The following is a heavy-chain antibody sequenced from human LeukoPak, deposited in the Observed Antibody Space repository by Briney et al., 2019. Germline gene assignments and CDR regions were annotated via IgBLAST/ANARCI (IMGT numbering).Heavy chain of an antibody. CDR1: GFTFSSYG. J-gene: IGHJ4*02. CDR3: AKDISLLRVVPAAIDY. CDR2: IRYDGSNK. V-gene: IGHV3-30*02. Sequence: GGSLRLSCAASGFTFSSYGMHWVRQAPGKGLEWVAFIRYDGSNKYYADSVKGRFTISRDNSKNTLYLQMNSLRAEDTAVYYRAKDISLLRVVPAAIDYWGQGTLVTVSS. D-gene: IGHD2-2*01.